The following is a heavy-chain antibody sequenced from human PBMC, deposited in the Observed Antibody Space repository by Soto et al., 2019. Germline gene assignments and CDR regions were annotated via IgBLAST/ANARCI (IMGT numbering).Heavy chain of an antibody. D-gene: IGHD6-6*01. CDR1: GFTVSSNY. J-gene: IGHJ4*02. Sequence: EVQLVETGGGLIQPGGSLRLSCAASGFTVSSNYMSWVRQAPGKGLEWVSVISGSGGSTYYADSVKGRFTISRDNSKNTLYLQMNSLRAEDTAVYYCAKDLVIAARPIYFDYWGQGTLVTVSS. V-gene: IGHV3-53*02. CDR2: ISGSGGST. CDR3: AKDLVIAARPIYFDY.